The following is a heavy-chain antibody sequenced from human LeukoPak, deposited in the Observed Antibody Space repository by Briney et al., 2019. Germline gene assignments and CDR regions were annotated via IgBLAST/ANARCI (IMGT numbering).Heavy chain of an antibody. D-gene: IGHD3-9*01. CDR2: ISAYNGNT. V-gene: IGHV1-18*01. CDR1: GYRFTSHG. Sequence: ASVKVSRKASGYRFTSHGISWVRQAPGQGLECMGWISAYNGNTNYAQKLQGRVTMTTDTSTSTAYMELRSLRSDDTAVYYCARGGDGDILTGLVFDYCGQGTLVTASS. J-gene: IGHJ4*02. CDR3: ARGGDGDILTGLVFDY.